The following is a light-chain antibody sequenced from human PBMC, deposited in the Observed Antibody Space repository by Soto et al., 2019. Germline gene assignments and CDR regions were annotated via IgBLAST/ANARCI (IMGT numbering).Light chain of an antibody. Sequence: QSALTQPASVSGSPGQSITISCTGTSSDVGSYNLVSWYQQHPGKAPKLMIYEVSKRPSGVSNRFSGPKSGNTASLTISGLQAEDEADYYCCSYAGSSTFYYVFGTGTKVTVL. CDR3: CSYAGSSTFYYV. J-gene: IGLJ1*01. CDR1: SSDVGSYNL. V-gene: IGLV2-23*02. CDR2: EVS.